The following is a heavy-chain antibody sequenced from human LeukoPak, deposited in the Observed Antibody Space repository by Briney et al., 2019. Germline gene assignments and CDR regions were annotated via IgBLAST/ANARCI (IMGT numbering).Heavy chain of an antibody. CDR2: IRSSTTYV. D-gene: IGHD2-15*01. CDR1: GFTFSNYN. CDR3: ARDQTPFY. Sequence: SGGSLRLSCAASGFTFSNYNMNWVRQAPGKGLEWVSSIRSSTTYVYYADSVKGRFTISRDNAKNSLYLQMNSLRAEDTAVYYCARDQTPFYWGQGSLVTVSS. J-gene: IGHJ4*02. V-gene: IGHV3-21*01.